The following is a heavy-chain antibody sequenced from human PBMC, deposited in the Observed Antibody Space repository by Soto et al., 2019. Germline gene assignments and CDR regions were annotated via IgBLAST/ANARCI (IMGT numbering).Heavy chain of an antibody. CDR2: MSIGGEKT. Sequence: EVQVFESGGGWVQPGGSLRLSCAASGFSFSDYSMAWVRQTPEKGLEWVSGMSIGGEKTFYIDSVKGRFIVSRDSSRDTGYFQMNRLRVEDTAVSYCARWNVYGDLWGLGTLVTVSS. V-gene: IGHV3-23*01. CDR1: GFSFSDYS. CDR3: ARWNVYGDL. D-gene: IGHD1-1*01. J-gene: IGHJ4*02.